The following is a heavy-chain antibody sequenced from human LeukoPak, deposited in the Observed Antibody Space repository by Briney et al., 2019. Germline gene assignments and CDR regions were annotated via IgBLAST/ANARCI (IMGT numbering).Heavy chain of an antibody. CDR3: ATEDSRSGSYYDP. CDR1: GYIFTDYR. CDR2: INPKRGDT. D-gene: IGHD1-26*01. V-gene: IGHV1-2*06. Sequence: GASVKVSCKASGYIFTDYRLHWVRQAPGQGLEWMGRINPKRGDTNYAQKFQGRVTMTSDTSITTAYMELRRLKSDDTAFYFCATEDSRSGSYYDPWGQGTLVTVSS. J-gene: IGHJ5*02.